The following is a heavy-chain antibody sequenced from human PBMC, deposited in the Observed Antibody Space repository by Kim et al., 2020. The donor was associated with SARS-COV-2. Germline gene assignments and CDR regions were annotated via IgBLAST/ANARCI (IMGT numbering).Heavy chain of an antibody. CDR3: ARDREWDPGSFDI. CDR1: GYRFTNFG. CDR2: INTYSGDT. D-gene: IGHD1-26*01. J-gene: IGHJ3*02. Sequence: ASVKVSCKTAGYRFTNFGINWVRQAPGQGLEWMGWINTYSGDTNSVQKYQGRVTMTADTSTNSVYMELRNLRPDDTAVYYCARDREWDPGSFDIWGQGTM. V-gene: IGHV1-18*01.